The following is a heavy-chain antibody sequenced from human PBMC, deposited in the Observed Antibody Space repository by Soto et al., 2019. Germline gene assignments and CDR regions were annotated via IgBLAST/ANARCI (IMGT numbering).Heavy chain of an antibody. D-gene: IGHD4-17*01. CDR1: GGSISSYY. CDR2: VYYSGST. Sequence: QVQLQESGPGLVKPSETLSLTCTVSGGSISSYYWSWMRQPPGKGLEWIGYVYYSGSTNYNPSLKSRVTISLDTSKNQVSLRLSSVTATDTAVYYCARQNYGDYLVYWGQGTLVTVSS. CDR3: ARQNYGDYLVY. V-gene: IGHV4-59*08. J-gene: IGHJ4*02.